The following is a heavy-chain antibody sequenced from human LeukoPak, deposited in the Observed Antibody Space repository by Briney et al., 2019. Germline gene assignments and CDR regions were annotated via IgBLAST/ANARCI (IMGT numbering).Heavy chain of an antibody. CDR3: VRQQVAGTGDYGMDV. CDR2: IGTAGDT. CDR1: GFTFSSSD. Sequence: PGGSLRLSCAVSGFTFSSSDMHWVRQATGKGLEWVAGIGTAGDTYHSSSVKGRFTISRENAKDSLYLQTNSLRAGDTAVYICVRQQVAGTGDYGMDVWGQGTTVTVSS. J-gene: IGHJ6*02. D-gene: IGHD6-19*01. V-gene: IGHV3-13*01.